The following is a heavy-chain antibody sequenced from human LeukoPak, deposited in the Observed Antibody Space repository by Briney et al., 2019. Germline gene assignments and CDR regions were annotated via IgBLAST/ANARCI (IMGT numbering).Heavy chain of an antibody. J-gene: IGHJ5*02. CDR2: MYSRGDT. D-gene: IGHD6-13*01. Sequence: GGSLRVSCAASGFTVSDNYMSWVRQAPGKGLEWVSVMYSRGDTYYANSVKGRFTFSRDISKNTLYLQMNGLRVEDTVMYYCARDAPQVPAAGVLASWGQGTLVIVSS. V-gene: IGHV3-53*01. CDR1: GFTVSDNY. CDR3: ARDAPQVPAAGVLAS.